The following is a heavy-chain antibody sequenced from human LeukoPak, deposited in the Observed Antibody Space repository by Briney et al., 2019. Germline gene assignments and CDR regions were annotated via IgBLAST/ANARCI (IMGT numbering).Heavy chain of an antibody. CDR1: GGSISSYY. J-gene: IGHJ5*02. V-gene: IGHV4-4*07. D-gene: IGHD3-22*01. CDR3: ARDRGDYYDSSGYYYSWFDP. Sequence: SETLSLTCTVSGGSISSYYWSWIRQPAGKGLEWIGRIYTSGSTNYNPSLKSRVTMSVDTSKNQFSLKLSSVTAADTAVYYCARDRGDYYDSSGYYYSWFDPWGQEPWSPSPQ. CDR2: IYTSGST.